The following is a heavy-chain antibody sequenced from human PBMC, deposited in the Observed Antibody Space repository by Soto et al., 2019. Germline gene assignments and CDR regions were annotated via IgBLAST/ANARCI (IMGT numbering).Heavy chain of an antibody. V-gene: IGHV1-18*01. Sequence: ASVKVSCKASGYTFTSYGISWVRQAPGQGREWMGWISAYNGNTNYAQKLQGRVTMTTDTSTSTAYMELRSLRSDDTAVYYCARDVYDDSSGFYYGMDVWGQGTTVTVSS. D-gene: IGHD3-22*01. J-gene: IGHJ6*02. CDR2: ISAYNGNT. CDR1: GYTFTSYG. CDR3: ARDVYDDSSGFYYGMDV.